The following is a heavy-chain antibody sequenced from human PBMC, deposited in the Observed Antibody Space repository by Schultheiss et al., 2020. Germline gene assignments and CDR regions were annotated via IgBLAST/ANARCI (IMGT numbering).Heavy chain of an antibody. V-gene: IGHV1-3*01. J-gene: IGHJ4*02. CDR2: INAGNGNT. Sequence: ASVKVSCKASGYTFTSYAMHWVRQAPGQRLEWMGWINAGNGNTKYSQKFQGRVTITRDTSASTAYMELSSLRSDDTAVYYCARAYCSGGSCYPRVGLRDFDYWGQGTLVTVSS. CDR1: GYTFTSYA. CDR3: ARAYCSGGSCYPRVGLRDFDY. D-gene: IGHD2-15*01.